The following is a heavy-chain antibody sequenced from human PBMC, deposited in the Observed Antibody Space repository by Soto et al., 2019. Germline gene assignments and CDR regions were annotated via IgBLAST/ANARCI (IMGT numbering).Heavy chain of an antibody. CDR3: ATTGPY. Sequence: GGSLRLSCAASGFTFSSYSMNWVRQAPGKGLEWVSSISSSRSYKYYADSVKGRFTISRDNSKNTVYLQMNSLRDEDSAAYYCATTGPYWGQGTLVTVSS. J-gene: IGHJ4*02. V-gene: IGHV3-21*01. CDR2: ISSSRSYK. CDR1: GFTFSSYS.